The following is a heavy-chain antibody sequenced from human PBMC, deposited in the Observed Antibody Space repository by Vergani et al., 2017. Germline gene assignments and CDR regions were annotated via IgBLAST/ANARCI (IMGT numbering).Heavy chain of an antibody. V-gene: IGHV3-72*01. Sequence: EVQVVESGGGLVQPGGSLRLSCAASGFIFSDHYMDWVRQAPGKGLEWVGRIRNKANDYTTQYAASVNGRFTISRDDSKSYLYLQMNSLQTEDTALYYCVRVKLSNCNDHHYDIWGQGTLVTVSS. CDR3: VRVKLSNCNDHHYDI. CDR2: IRNKANDYTT. J-gene: IGHJ3*02. D-gene: IGHD1-1*01. CDR1: GFIFSDHY.